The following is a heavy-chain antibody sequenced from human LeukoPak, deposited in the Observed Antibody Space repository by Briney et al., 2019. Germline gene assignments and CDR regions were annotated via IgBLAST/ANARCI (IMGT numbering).Heavy chain of an antibody. CDR3: ARDHANYYDSSGFPPV. V-gene: IGHV3-7*01. J-gene: IGHJ4*02. CDR1: GFTFSSYW. CDR2: IKQDGSEK. D-gene: IGHD3-22*01. Sequence: GGSLRLSCAASGFTFSSYWMSWVRQAPGKGLEWVANIKQDGSEKYYVDSVKGRFTISRDNAKNLLYLQMNSLRAEDTAVYYCARDHANYYDSSGFPPVWGQGTLVTVSS.